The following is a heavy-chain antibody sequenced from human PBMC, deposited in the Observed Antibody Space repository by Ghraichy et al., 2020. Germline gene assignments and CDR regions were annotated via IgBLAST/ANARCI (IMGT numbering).Heavy chain of an antibody. Sequence: GESLNISCKGSGYSFTSYWIGWVRQMPGKGLEWMGIIYPGDSDTKYSPSFQGQVTISADKSITTAYLQWSSLKASDTAMYYCARGRSSSGYYYPYYFDYWGQGTLVTVSS. CDR1: GYSFTSYW. V-gene: IGHV5-51*01. CDR2: IYPGDSDT. J-gene: IGHJ4*02. D-gene: IGHD3-22*01. CDR3: ARGRSSSGYYYPYYFDY.